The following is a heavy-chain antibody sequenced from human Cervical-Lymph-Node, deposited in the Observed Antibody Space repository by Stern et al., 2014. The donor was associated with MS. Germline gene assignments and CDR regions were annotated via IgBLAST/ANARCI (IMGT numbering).Heavy chain of an antibody. D-gene: IGHD2-21*02. CDR1: GFTFSSYA. J-gene: IGHJ4*02. CDR2: ISYDGSNK. V-gene: IGHV3-30*04. CDR3: ARDNSIGVVVTAAVDY. Sequence: QLVQSGGGVVQPGRSLRLSCAASGFTFSSYAMHWVRQAPGKGLEWVAVISYDGSNKYYADSVKGRFTISRDNSKNTLYLQMNSLRAEDTAVYYCARDNSIGVVVTAAVDYWGQGTLVTVSS.